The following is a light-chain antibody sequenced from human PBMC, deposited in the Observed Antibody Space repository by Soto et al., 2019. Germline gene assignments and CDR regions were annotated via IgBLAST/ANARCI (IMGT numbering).Light chain of an antibody. J-gene: IGKJ4*01. CDR3: HQYYGWPIT. Sequence: RVMTQSPVTLSASPGERATLSCRASQSVGSDLAWYQQKPGQAPRLLIYAVSTRATDVPARFSGGGSGTEFTLIISSLQSEDFAVYFCHQYYGWPITFGGGTKVEL. V-gene: IGKV3-15*01. CDR1: QSVGSD. CDR2: AVS.